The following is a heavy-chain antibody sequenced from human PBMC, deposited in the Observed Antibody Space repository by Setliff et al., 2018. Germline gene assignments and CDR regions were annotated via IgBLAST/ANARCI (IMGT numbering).Heavy chain of an antibody. CDR2: IYTSGST. Sequence: SETLSLTCTVSGGSISSYYWSWIRQPPGKGLEWVGYIYTSGSTNYNPSLKSRVTISVDTSKNQFSLKVSSVTAADTAVYYCARLGTTIPTSGTWTYYYYYYMDVWGKGTTVTVSS. CDR1: GGSISSYY. V-gene: IGHV4-4*08. CDR3: ARLGTTIPTSGTWTYYYYYYMDV. J-gene: IGHJ6*03. D-gene: IGHD2-21*01.